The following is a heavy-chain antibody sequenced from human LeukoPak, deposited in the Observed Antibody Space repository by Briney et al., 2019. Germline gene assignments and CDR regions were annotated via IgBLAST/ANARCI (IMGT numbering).Heavy chain of an antibody. CDR1: GYTFTNYG. CDR2: ISGYNGNT. Sequence: ASVKVSCKASGYTFTNYGINWVRQAPGQGLEWMGWISGYNGNTNYAQKLQGRVTMTTDTSTSTAYMELRSLRSDDTAVYYCARVDDYYDSSGYARPDYWGQGTLVTVSS. J-gene: IGHJ4*02. V-gene: IGHV1-18*01. D-gene: IGHD3-22*01. CDR3: ARVDDYYDSSGYARPDY.